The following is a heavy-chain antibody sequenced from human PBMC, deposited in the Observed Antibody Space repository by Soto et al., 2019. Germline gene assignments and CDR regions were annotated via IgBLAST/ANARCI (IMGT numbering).Heavy chain of an antibody. CDR2: IYYSGST. Sequence: QVQLQESGPGLVKPSQTLSLTCTVSGGSISSGGYYWSWIRQHPGKGLEWIGYIYYSGSTYYNPSLKSRVTISVDPSKNQFSLKLSSVTAADTAVYYCARGLSVDTAMGDWDYWGQGTLVTVSS. CDR3: ARGLSVDTAMGDWDY. D-gene: IGHD5-18*01. J-gene: IGHJ4*02. V-gene: IGHV4-31*03. CDR1: GGSISSGGYY.